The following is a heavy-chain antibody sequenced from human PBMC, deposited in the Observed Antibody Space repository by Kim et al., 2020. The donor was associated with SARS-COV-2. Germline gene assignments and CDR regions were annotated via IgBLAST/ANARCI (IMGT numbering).Heavy chain of an antibody. D-gene: IGHD1-26*01. V-gene: IGHV3-66*04. J-gene: IGHJ4*02. CDR3: ARLGGATLSYFDY. Sequence: YADSVKGRFNISRDKSKNTLYLQMNSLRAEDTAVYYCARLGGATLSYFDYWGQGTLVTVSS.